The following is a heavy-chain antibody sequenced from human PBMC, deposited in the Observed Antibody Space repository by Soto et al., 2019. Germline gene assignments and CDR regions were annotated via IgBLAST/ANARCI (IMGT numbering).Heavy chain of an antibody. Sequence: VSCKASGYTFSTYGITWVRQAPGQGLDWMGWINPIKGDTNSAAIFQDRVTMTTDTSTRTAYMELRSLKSDDTAVYYCARVKVPAAILGAFDLWGQGTLVTVSS. CDR3: ARVKVPAAILGAFDL. CDR2: INPIKGDT. J-gene: IGHJ3*01. CDR1: GYTFSTYG. V-gene: IGHV1-18*01. D-gene: IGHD2-2*02.